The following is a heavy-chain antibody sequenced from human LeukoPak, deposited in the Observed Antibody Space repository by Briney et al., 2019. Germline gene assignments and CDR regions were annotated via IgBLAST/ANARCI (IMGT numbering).Heavy chain of an antibody. D-gene: IGHD3-22*01. CDR1: GESLSNYY. J-gene: IGHJ4*02. CDR3: ARAGSSAYLIDY. CDR2: INHSGST. V-gene: IGHV4-34*01. Sequence: TSETLSLTCAVYGESLSNYYWTWIRQPPGKGLEWIGEINHSGSTNYNPSLKSRVTLSVDMSKNQFSLRLGSVTAADTAVYYCARAGSSAYLIDYWGQGTLVTVSS.